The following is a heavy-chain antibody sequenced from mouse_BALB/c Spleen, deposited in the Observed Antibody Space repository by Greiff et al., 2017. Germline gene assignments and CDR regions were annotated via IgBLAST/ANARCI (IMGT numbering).Heavy chain of an antibody. Sequence: VQLQQSGAELVRPGVSVKFSCTGSGYTFTDYAMHWVKQSHAKSLEWIGVISTYYGDASYNQKFKGKATMTVDTSSSTAYMELASLTSEDSAIYYCARGEAYYYGSSYTFDYWGQGTTLTVSS. CDR1: GYTFTDYA. CDR3: ARGEAYYYGSSYTFDY. D-gene: IGHD1-1*01. V-gene: IGHV1S137*01. J-gene: IGHJ2*01. CDR2: ISTYYGDA.